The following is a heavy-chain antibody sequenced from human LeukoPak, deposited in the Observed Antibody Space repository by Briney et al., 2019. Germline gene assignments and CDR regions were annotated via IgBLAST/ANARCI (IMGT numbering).Heavy chain of an antibody. CDR2: ISGENGNT. D-gene: IGHD1-1*01. Sequence: PEASVKVSCRPSGYSFTNYGVSWVRQAPGQGPEWMGWISGENGNTNFAQKFQARLTMTTNTSTGTAYMELRSLRSDDTAVYYCARWGVHGTTTYCFDYWGQGSLVTVSS. J-gene: IGHJ4*02. CDR1: GYSFTNYG. CDR3: ARWGVHGTTTYCFDY. V-gene: IGHV1-18*04.